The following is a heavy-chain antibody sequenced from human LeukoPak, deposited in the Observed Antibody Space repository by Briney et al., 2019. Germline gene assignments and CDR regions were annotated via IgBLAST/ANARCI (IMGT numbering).Heavy chain of an antibody. CDR1: GFTFIDHY. CDR2: ITNTPNNYAS. J-gene: IGHJ4*02. D-gene: IGHD6-13*01. V-gene: IGHV3-72*01. Sequence: GGSLRLSCAASGFTFIDHYMDWVRQAPGKGLEWVARITNTPNNYASQYAASVRGRLTISRDESKGSLFLQMNSLKTEDTAIYYCARDTATALDYWGQGTLVTVSS. CDR3: ARDTATALDY.